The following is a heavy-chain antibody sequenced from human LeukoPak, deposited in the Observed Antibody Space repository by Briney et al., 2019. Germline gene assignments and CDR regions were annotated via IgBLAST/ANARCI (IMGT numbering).Heavy chain of an antibody. V-gene: IGHV1-24*01. J-gene: IGHJ1*01. D-gene: IGHD2-8*01. CDR2: FDPEDGET. CDR3: ATGPYCTNGVCYRENFQH. Sequence: GASVKVSCKVSGYTLTELSMHWVRQAPGKGLEWMGGFDPEDGETIYAQKFQGRVTMTEDTSTDTAYMELSSLRSEDTAVYYCATGPYCTNGVCYRENFQHWGQGTLVTVSS. CDR1: GYTLTELS.